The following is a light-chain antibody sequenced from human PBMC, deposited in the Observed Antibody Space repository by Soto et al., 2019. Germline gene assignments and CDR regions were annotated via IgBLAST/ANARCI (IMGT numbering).Light chain of an antibody. V-gene: IGLV2-14*01. CDR1: RSDVGAYNY. Sequence: QSALTQPASVSGSPGQSITISCTGTRSDVGAYNYVSWYQQHPDKAPKLMIYEVSNRPSGLSNRFSGSKSGNTASLTISGLQAEDEADYYCTSYTSSTSWVFGGGTQLTVL. CDR2: EVS. J-gene: IGLJ3*02. CDR3: TSYTSSTSWV.